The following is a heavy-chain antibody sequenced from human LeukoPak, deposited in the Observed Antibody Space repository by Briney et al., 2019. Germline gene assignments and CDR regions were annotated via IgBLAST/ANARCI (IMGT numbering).Heavy chain of an antibody. J-gene: IGHJ3*02. CDR1: GASMSSSSY. V-gene: IGHV4-39*01. CDR2: IHYSGST. Sequence: SETLSLTCTVSGASMSSSSYWGWIRQPPGKGLEWIGNIHYSGSTYYSPSLKSRVTISVDTSRNQFSLKLSSVTAADTAVYYCASLTVTSDAFDIWGRGTMVTVSS. CDR3: ASLTVTSDAFDI. D-gene: IGHD4-17*01.